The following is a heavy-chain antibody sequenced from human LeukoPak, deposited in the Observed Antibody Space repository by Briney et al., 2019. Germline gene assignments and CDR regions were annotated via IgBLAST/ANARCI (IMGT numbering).Heavy chain of an antibody. Sequence: GGSLRLSCAASGLTLSHYDMTWVRQAPGKGLEWVANINRVGGEIYYVDSVKGRFTISRDNVKNSLYLEMNSLRVEDTAVYYCARVGYDWDGMDVWGQGTTVTVSS. J-gene: IGHJ6*02. CDR1: GLTLSHYD. CDR3: ARVGYDWDGMDV. V-gene: IGHV3-7*03. CDR2: INRVGGEI. D-gene: IGHD3-9*01.